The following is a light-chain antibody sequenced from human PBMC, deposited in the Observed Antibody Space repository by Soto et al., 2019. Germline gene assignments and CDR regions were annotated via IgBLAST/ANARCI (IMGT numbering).Light chain of an antibody. Sequence: QSALTQPASVSGSPGQSITISCTGTSSDVGSYNLVSWYQQHPGKAPKLMIYEGSKRPSGVSNRFSGSKSGNTASLTISGLQAEDEVDYYCCSYAASTSYVSGTGTKVTVL. CDR1: SSDVGSYNL. J-gene: IGLJ1*01. CDR2: EGS. CDR3: CSYAASTSYV. V-gene: IGLV2-23*01.